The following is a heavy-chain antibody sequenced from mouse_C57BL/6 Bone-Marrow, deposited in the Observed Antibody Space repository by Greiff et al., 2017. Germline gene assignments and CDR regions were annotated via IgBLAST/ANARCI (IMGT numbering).Heavy chain of an antibody. J-gene: IGHJ4*01. Sequence: EVKLMESGGGLVKPGGSLKLSCAASGFTFSDYGMHWVRQAPEKGLEWVAYISSGSSTISYADTVKGRFTLSRDNAKNTLFLQMTSVRSEDTAMYYCARMGDAMDYWGQGTSVTVSS. CDR3: ARMGDAMDY. V-gene: IGHV5-17*01. CDR1: GFTFSDYG. CDR2: ISSGSSTI.